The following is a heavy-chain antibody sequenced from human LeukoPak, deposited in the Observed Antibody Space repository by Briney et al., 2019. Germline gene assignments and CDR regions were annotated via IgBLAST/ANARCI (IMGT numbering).Heavy chain of an antibody. J-gene: IGHJ4*02. CDR1: GFTFSSYA. Sequence: GGSLRLSCAASGFTFSSYAMSWVRQSPGKGLEWVSAISGSGGSTYYADSVKGRFTIARDNSKNTLYLQMTSLRAEDTAVYYCAKDIEREFLGGSSFDYWGQGTLVTVSS. CDR2: ISGSGGST. V-gene: IGHV3-23*01. CDR3: AKDIEREFLGGSSFDY. D-gene: IGHD2-15*01.